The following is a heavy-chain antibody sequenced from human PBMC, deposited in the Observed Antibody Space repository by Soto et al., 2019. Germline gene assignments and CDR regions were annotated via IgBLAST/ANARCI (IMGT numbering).Heavy chain of an antibody. D-gene: IGHD1-26*01. CDR1: GFTFSSYA. CDR2: ISYDGSNK. CDR3: ARDRWALKHYYYYYGMDV. J-gene: IGHJ6*02. Sequence: GGSLRLSCAASGFTFSSYAMHWVRQAPGKGLEWVAVISYDGSNKYYADSVKGRFTISRDNSKNTLYLQMNSLRAEDTAVYYCARDRWALKHYYYYYGMDVWGQGTTVTVSS. V-gene: IGHV3-30-3*01.